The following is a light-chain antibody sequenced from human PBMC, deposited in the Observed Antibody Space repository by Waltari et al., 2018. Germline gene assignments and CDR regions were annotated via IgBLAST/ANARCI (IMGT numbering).Light chain of an antibody. CDR1: QDIRND. J-gene: IGKJ5*01. CDR3: LQHNAYPIT. Sequence: DIQMTQSPSSLSASVGDRITITCRATQDIRNDLGWYQQQPGKAPQLLIYAASSLQSGVPSRFSVSGSGTEFTLTISSLQPEDFASYYCLQHNAYPITFGQGTRLEI. CDR2: AAS. V-gene: IGKV1-17*01.